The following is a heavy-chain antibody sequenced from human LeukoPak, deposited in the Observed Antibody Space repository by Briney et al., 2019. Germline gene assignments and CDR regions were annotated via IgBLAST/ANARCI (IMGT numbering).Heavy chain of an antibody. CDR3: VRGRGSLTY. J-gene: IGHJ4*02. Sequence: SETLSLTCTVSGGSISLYYWSWIRQPPGKGLEWIGYFYDTRSPKYNPSLERRVTISVDMSRNQFSLNLTSVTAADTAVYYCVRGRGSLTYWGQGTLATVSS. CDR2: FYDTRSP. CDR1: GGSISLYY. D-gene: IGHD3-10*01. V-gene: IGHV4-59*01.